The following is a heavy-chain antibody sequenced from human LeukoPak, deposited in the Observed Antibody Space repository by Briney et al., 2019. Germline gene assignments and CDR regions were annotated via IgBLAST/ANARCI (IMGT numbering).Heavy chain of an antibody. J-gene: IGHJ4*02. CDR2: INAGNGNT. CDR1: GYTFTSYA. V-gene: IGHV1-3*03. D-gene: IGHD1-26*01. CDR3: ARGGGSYRFDY. Sequence: ASVKVSCKASGYTFTSYAMHWVRQAPGQRPEWMGWINAGNGNTKYSQEFQGRVTITRDTSASTVYMELSSLRSEDTAVYYCARGGGSYRFDYWGQGTLVTVSS.